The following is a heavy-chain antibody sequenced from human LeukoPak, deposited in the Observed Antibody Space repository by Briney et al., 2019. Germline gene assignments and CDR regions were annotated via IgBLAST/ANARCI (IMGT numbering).Heavy chain of an antibody. D-gene: IGHD3-10*02. V-gene: IGHV3-23*01. CDR2: IDYSGGST. CDR1: GFTLSSYE. CDR3: ARPKYYVLRQANYYFDY. J-gene: IGHJ4*02. Sequence: GGSLRLSCTASGFTLSSYEMSWIRQAPGKGLEWVSSIDYSGGSTHYADSVMGRFTISRDNSKNTPYLQLNSLSADDTAVYYCARPKYYVLRQANYYFDYWGQGTLVTVSS.